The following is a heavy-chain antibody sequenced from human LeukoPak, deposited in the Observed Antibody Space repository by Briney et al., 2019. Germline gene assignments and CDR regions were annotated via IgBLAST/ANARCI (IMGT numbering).Heavy chain of an antibody. J-gene: IGHJ4*02. CDR2: ICAYIGNT. Sequence: GASVKVSCKASGYTFTSYGISWVRQAPAQGQGWMGWICAYIGNTNYSQTLQGRGTMTTDTSPGTAYMELRSIRSSDTAPYYCARDTLVRGVPDYWGQGTLVSV. CDR3: ARDTLVRGVPDY. V-gene: IGHV1-18*01. D-gene: IGHD3-10*01. CDR1: GYTFTSYG.